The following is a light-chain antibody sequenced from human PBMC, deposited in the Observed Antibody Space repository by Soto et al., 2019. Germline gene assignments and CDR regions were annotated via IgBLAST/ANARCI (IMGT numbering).Light chain of an antibody. V-gene: IGLV2-8*01. J-gene: IGLJ2*01. Sequence: QSALTQPPSASGSPGQSVTISCTGTSSDVGGYNYVSWYQQHPGKAPKLMIYEVSKRPSGVPDRFSGSKSGNTASPTVSGLQAEDEAHYYCSSYAGRSNGAVCGGGTQLNVL. CDR3: SSYAGRSNGAV. CDR2: EVS. CDR1: SSDVGGYNY.